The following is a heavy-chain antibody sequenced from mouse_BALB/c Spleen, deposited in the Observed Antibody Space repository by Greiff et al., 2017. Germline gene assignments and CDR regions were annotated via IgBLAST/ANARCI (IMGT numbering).Heavy chain of an antibody. CDR3: ARSTMITTDYFDY. D-gene: IGHD2-4*01. CDR2: ISSGSSTI. V-gene: IGHV5-17*02. CDR1: GFTFSSFG. Sequence: DVKLVESGGGLVQPGGSRKLSCAASGFTFSSFGMHWVRQAPEKGLEWVAYISSGSSTIYYADTVKGRFTISRDNPKNTLFLQMTSLRSEDTAMYYCARSTMITTDYFDYWGQGTTLTVSS. J-gene: IGHJ2*01.